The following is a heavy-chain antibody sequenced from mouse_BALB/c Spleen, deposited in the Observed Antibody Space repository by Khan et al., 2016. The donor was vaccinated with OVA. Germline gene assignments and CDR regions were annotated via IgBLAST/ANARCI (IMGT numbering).Heavy chain of an antibody. Sequence: LVKTGASVKISCKASGYSFTGYYMHWVKQSHGKSLEWIGYISCYNGSTTYNQKFKGKATFTVDTSSSTVYMQFNSLTSEDDAVYYCARGDYYGSSSFAYWGQGTLVTVSA. CDR2: ISCYNGST. D-gene: IGHD1-1*01. V-gene: IGHV1S34*01. J-gene: IGHJ3*01. CDR1: GYSFTGYY. CDR3: ARGDYYGSSSFAY.